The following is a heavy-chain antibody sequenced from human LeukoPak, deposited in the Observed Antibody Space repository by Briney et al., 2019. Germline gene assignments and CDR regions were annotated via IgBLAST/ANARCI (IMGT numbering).Heavy chain of an antibody. CDR2: IYPADSDT. Sequence: GESLKISCEGSGYSVSDYWIGWVRQMPGKGLEWMGIIYPADSDTRYSPSFQGQVTISADKSISTAYLQWSSLKALDTAIYYCARRPPPDYGSGSVNYFFDYWGQGTLVTVSS. CDR1: GYSVSDYW. J-gene: IGHJ4*02. CDR3: ARRPPPDYGSGSVNYFFDY. D-gene: IGHD3-10*01. V-gene: IGHV5-51*01.